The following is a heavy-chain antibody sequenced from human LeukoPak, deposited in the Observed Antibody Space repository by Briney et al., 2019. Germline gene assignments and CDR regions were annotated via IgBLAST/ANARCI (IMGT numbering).Heavy chain of an antibody. D-gene: IGHD2-15*01. J-gene: IGHJ6*03. CDR1: GGSFSGYY. Sequence: PSETLSLTCAVSGGSFSGYYWSWIRQPPGKGLEWIGQINHSGSTNYNPSLKSRVTISVDTSKNQFSLKLSSVTAADTAVYYCARSCRGFVYYYFYYMDVWGKGTTVTVSS. CDR2: INHSGST. CDR3: ARSCRGFVYYYFYYMDV. V-gene: IGHV4-34*01.